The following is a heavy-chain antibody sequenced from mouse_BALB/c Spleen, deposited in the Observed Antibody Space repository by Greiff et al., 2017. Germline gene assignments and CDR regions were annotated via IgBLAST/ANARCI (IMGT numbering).Heavy chain of an antibody. D-gene: IGHD1-1*01. Sequence: QVQLKQPGAELVKPGASVKMSCKASGYTFTSYNMHWVKQTPGQGLEWIGAIYPGNGDTSYNQKFKGKATLTADKSSSTAYMQLSSLTSEDSAVYYCARDYGTNYYAMDYWGQGTSVTVSS. V-gene: IGHV1-12*01. CDR2: IYPGNGDT. CDR3: ARDYGTNYYAMDY. J-gene: IGHJ4*01. CDR1: GYTFTSYN.